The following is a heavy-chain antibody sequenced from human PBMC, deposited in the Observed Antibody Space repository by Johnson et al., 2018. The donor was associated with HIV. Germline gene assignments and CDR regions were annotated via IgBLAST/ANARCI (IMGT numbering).Heavy chain of an antibody. CDR2: ISYSGSST. Sequence: VQLVESGGGLLQPGGSLRLSCAASGYSFDSHAMNWVRQGPGKGLEWVAAISYSGSSTYYADSVKGRFTISRDKAKNSLYLQMNSLRAEDTAVYYCARGDGYRRAFDIWGQGTMVTVSS. D-gene: IGHD1-1*01. V-gene: IGHV3-23*04. J-gene: IGHJ3*02. CDR3: ARGDGYRRAFDI. CDR1: GYSFDSHA.